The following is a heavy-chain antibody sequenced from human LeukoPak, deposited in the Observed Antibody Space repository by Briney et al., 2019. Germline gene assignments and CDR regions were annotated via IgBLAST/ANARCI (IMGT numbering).Heavy chain of an antibody. D-gene: IGHD6-13*01. J-gene: IGHJ5*02. V-gene: IGHV4-31*03. Sequence: SETLSLNCTVSGGSISSGGYYWSWIRQHPGKGLEWIGYIYYSGSTYYNPSLKSRVTISVDTSKNQFSLKLSSVTAADTAVYYCASSMYGSSWSYYNWFDPWGQRTQVTVSS. CDR2: IYYSGST. CDR1: GGSISSGGYY. CDR3: ASSMYGSSWSYYNWFDP.